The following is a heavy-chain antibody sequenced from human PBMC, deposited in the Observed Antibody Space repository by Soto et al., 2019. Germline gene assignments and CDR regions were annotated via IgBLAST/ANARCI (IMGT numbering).Heavy chain of an antibody. V-gene: IGHV3-66*01. J-gene: IGHJ4*02. CDR2: IYSGGGT. CDR1: GFTVSSNY. Sequence: GGSLRLSCAASGFTVSSNYMSWVRQAPGKGLEWVSVIYSGGGTYYADSVKGRFTISRDNSKNTLYLQMNSLRAEDTAVYYCARVEYYDFWSGYYFDYWGQGTLVTVSS. D-gene: IGHD3-3*01. CDR3: ARVEYYDFWSGYYFDY.